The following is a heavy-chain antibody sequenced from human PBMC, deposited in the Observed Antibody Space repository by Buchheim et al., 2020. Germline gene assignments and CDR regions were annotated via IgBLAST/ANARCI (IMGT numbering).Heavy chain of an antibody. CDR1: GYTFSSYD. CDR3: ARAVRDGYYSMFDF. Sequence: QVQLVQSGAEVKKPGASVQVSCKASGYTFSSYDIHWVRQAPGHGLEWMGWMNPNSGNTDYAQKFHGRVTMTRNTSISTPYMELSSLRSEDTAVYYCARAVRDGYYSMFDFWGQGAL. CDR2: MNPNSGNT. D-gene: IGHD5-24*01. V-gene: IGHV1-8*01. J-gene: IGHJ5*01.